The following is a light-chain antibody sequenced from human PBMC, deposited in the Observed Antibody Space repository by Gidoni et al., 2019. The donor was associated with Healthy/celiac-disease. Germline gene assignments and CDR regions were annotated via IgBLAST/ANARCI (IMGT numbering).Light chain of an antibody. CDR2: EDN. J-gene: IGLJ2*01. CDR3: QSYDSSYLRV. Sequence: NFMLTQPHSVSESPGKTVTISCTRSSGSIASNYVQWYQQRPGSAPNTVIYEDNQRPSGVPDRFSGSIDSSSNSASLTLSGLKPEDEAVYYCQSYDSSYLRVFGGGTKLTVL. CDR1: SGSIASNY. V-gene: IGLV6-57*04.